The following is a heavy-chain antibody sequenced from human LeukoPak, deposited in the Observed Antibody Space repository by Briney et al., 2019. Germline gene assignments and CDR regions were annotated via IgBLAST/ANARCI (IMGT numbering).Heavy chain of an antibody. D-gene: IGHD1-26*01. CDR3: TRVRLGAATRYFDY. J-gene: IGHJ4*02. CDR1: GFTFSSYA. V-gene: IGHV3-72*01. Sequence: PGGSLRLSCAASGFTFSSYAMSWVRLAPGKGLEWVGRIRNKANSYGTEYAASVKGRFTISRDDSKDSLYLQMNSLRFEDTALYYCTRVRLGAATRYFDYWGQGTLVTVSS. CDR2: IRNKANSYGT.